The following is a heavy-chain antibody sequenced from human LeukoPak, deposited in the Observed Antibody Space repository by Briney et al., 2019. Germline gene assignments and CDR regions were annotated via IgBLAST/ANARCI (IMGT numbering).Heavy chain of an antibody. J-gene: IGHJ4*02. Sequence: PGGSLRLSCAASGFTFSDYYMSWIRQAPGKGLEWVSGISWNSGSIGYADSVKGRFTISRDNAKNSLYLQMNSLRAEDTALYYCARIDSSGYYFREFGYWGQGTLVTVSS. CDR3: ARIDSSGYYFREFGY. CDR2: ISWNSGSI. V-gene: IGHV3-9*01. D-gene: IGHD3-22*01. CDR1: GFTFSDYY.